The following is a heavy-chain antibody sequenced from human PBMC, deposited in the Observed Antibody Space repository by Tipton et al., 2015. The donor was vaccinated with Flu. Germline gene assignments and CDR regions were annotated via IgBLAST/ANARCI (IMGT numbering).Heavy chain of an antibody. Sequence: SLRLFCAASGFTFSDYYMSWIRQLPGKGLEWVSHISSSRSTINYADSVKGRFTISRDNAKNSLYLQMNSLRAEDTAVYYCARDHPPSITVLGEITDYFGMAVWGQGTTVTVSS. J-gene: IGHJ6*02. CDR1: GFTFSDYY. D-gene: IGHD3-3*01. CDR2: ISSSRSTI. CDR3: ARDHPPSITVLGEITDYFGMAV. V-gene: IGHV3-11*01.